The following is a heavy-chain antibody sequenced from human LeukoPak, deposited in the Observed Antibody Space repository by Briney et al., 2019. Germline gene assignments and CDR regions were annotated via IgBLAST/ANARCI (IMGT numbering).Heavy chain of an antibody. CDR2: IRYDGSNK. J-gene: IGHJ4*02. CDR1: GFTFSSYG. D-gene: IGHD4-11*01. Sequence: GGSLRLSCAASGFTFSSYGMHWVRQAPGKGMEWVAFIRYDGSNKYYADSVKGRFTISRDNSKNMLYLQMNSLRAEDTAVYYCAKAVGYSNYPDYWGQGTLVTVSS. CDR3: AKAVGYSNYPDY. V-gene: IGHV3-30*02.